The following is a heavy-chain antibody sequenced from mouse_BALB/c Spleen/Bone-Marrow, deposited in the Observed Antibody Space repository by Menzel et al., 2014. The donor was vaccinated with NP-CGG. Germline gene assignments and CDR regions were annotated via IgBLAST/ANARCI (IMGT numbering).Heavy chain of an antibody. CDR2: INPDSSTI. CDR3: VKNYYYGYVAY. D-gene: IGHD1-2*01. J-gene: IGHJ3*01. Sequence: EVKLMESGGGLVQPGGSLKLSCAASGFDFSRYWMTWVRQAPGKGLEWIGGINPDSSTINYTPSLKDKFIISRDNAKNTLYLQMSKVRSEDTALYYCVKNYYYGYVAYWGQGTLVTVSA. V-gene: IGHV4-1*02. CDR1: GFDFSRYW.